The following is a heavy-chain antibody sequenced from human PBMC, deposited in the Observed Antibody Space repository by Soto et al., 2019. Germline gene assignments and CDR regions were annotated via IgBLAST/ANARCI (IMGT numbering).Heavy chain of an antibody. D-gene: IGHD2-8*01. CDR2: IYTSGST. Sequence: QVQLQESGPGLVKPSETLSLTCTVSGGSISSYYWSWIRQPAGKGLEWIGRIYTSGSTNYNPSLKGRVTMSVDTSKNQFSLKLSSVTAADTAVYYCARGLGRPLGRAGLGRVCYFDYWGQGTLVTVSS. CDR3: ARGLGRPLGRAGLGRVCYFDY. V-gene: IGHV4-4*07. J-gene: IGHJ4*02. CDR1: GGSISSYY.